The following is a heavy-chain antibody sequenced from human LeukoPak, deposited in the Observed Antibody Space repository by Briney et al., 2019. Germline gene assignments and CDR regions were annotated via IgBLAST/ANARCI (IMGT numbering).Heavy chain of an antibody. J-gene: IGHJ4*02. Sequence: SETLSLTCTVSGGSISSYYWSWVRQPAGKGLEWIGRIYTSGSTNYNPSLKSRVTMSVDTSKNQFSLKLSSVTAADTAVYSCARDLGRRFGEFDFDYWGQGTLVTVSS. CDR3: ARDLGRRFGEFDFDY. D-gene: IGHD3-10*01. V-gene: IGHV4-4*07. CDR2: IYTSGST. CDR1: GGSISSYY.